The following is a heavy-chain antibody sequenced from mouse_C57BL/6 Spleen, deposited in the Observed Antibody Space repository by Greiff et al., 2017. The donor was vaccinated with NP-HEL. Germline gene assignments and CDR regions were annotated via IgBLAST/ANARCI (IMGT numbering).Heavy chain of an antibody. CDR3: ARSCYYDYYAMDY. Sequence: VQLQQPGAELVKPGASVKMSCKASGYTFTSYWITWVKQRPGQGLEWIGDIYPGSGSTNYNEKFKSKATLTVDTSSSTAYMQLSSLTSEDSAVYYCARSCYYDYYAMDYWGQGTSVTVSS. J-gene: IGHJ4*01. CDR1: GYTFTSYW. V-gene: IGHV1-55*01. D-gene: IGHD1-1*01. CDR2: IYPGSGST.